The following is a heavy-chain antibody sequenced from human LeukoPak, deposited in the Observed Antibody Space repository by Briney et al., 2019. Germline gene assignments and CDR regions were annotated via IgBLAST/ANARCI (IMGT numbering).Heavy chain of an antibody. CDR1: GFTFSSYE. V-gene: IGHV3-48*03. J-gene: IGHJ4*02. CDR2: ISSSGSTI. Sequence: GGSLGLSCAASGFTFSSYEMNWVRQAPGKGLEWVSYISSSGSTIYYADSVKGRFTISRDNAKNSLYLQMNSLRAEDTAVYYCARTHYDRLGYFDYWGQGTLVTVSS. D-gene: IGHD3-3*01. CDR3: ARTHYDRLGYFDY.